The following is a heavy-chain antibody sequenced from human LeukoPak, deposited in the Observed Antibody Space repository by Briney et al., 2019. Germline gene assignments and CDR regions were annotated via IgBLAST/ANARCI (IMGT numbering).Heavy chain of an antibody. V-gene: IGHV4-34*01. CDR1: GGSLSDYS. CDR3: ARPVSGTEGGYYYYYMDV. Sequence: PSETLSLTCAVYGGSLSDYSWSWIRQPPGKGLEWIGEINHSGSTNYNPSLKSRVSISVDTSKNQFSLKLSYVTAADTAVYYCARPVSGTEGGYYYYYMDVWGKGTTVTISS. J-gene: IGHJ6*03. D-gene: IGHD6-19*01. CDR2: INHSGST.